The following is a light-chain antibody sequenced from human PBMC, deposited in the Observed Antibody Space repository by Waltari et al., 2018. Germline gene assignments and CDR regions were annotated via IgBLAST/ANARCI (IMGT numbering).Light chain of an antibody. Sequence: EIVLTQSPGTLSLSPGEGATLSCRASQSVSSSYLAWYQQKPGQAPRLLIYGASNRATDIPDRFTGGGSGTDFTLAITRLEPEDFAVYYCQQYGNSRGSFGQGTKLEIK. V-gene: IGKV3-20*01. CDR3: QQYGNSRGS. J-gene: IGKJ2*03. CDR1: QSVSSSY. CDR2: GAS.